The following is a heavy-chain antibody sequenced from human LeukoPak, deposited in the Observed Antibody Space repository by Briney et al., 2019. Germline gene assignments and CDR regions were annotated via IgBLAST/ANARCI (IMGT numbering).Heavy chain of an antibody. CDR3: AKDDYCSGATGYHSHFDY. CDR2: ISSSGAYT. Sequence: PGGSLRLSCAASGLTFSSYAMTWVRQAPGKGLEWVSAISSSGAYTYYADSVKGRFTISRDNSRNTLYLQMNSLGAEETDIYYCAKDDYCSGATGYHSHFDYWGQGTMVTVSS. J-gene: IGHJ4*02. D-gene: IGHD2-15*01. V-gene: IGHV3-23*01. CDR1: GLTFSSYA.